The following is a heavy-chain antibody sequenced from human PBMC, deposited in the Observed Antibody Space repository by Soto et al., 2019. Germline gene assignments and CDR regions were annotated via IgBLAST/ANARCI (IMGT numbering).Heavy chain of an antibody. D-gene: IGHD2-2*02. CDR2: INSDGSSK. CDR1: GFTFSSYW. J-gene: IGHJ6*02. Sequence: PGGSLRLSCAASGFTFSSYWIHWVRQAPGKGLVWVSLINSDGSSKIYADSVKGRFTISRDNSKNTLYLQMNSLRAEDTAVYYCERDFNPRSCSSTSCYIPPLSAYYYYGMDVWGQGTTVTVSS. V-gene: IGHV3-74*01. CDR3: ERDFNPRSCSSTSCYIPPLSAYYYYGMDV.